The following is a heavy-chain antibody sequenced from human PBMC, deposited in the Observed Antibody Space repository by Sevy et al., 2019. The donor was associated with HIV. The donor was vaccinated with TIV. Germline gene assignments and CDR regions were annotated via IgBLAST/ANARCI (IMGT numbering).Heavy chain of an antibody. V-gene: IGHV3-73*01. CDR1: GFTFSGSA. D-gene: IGHD6-13*01. CDR2: IRSKANSYST. J-gene: IGHJ3*02. CDR3: TSPHPVNSSNWIRRDI. Sequence: GGSLRLSCAASGFTFSGSAMHWVRQASGKGLEWVARIRSKANSYSTAYAASVKGRFTISRDDSKKTAYLQMNSLETEDTAVYYCTSPHPVNSSNWIRRDIWGQGTMVTVSS.